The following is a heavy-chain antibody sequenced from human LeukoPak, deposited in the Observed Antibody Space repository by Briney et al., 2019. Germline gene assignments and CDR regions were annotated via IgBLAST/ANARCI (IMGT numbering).Heavy chain of an antibody. CDR3: ARVEMDYGDFDY. V-gene: IGHV3-21*01. CDR2: ISSSSSYI. D-gene: IGHD4-17*01. Sequence: PGGSLRLSCAASGFTFSSYSMNWVRQAPGRGLEWVSSISSSSSYIYYADSVKGRFTISRDNAKNSLYLQMNSLRAEDTAVYYCARVEMDYGDFDYWGQGTLVTVSS. CDR1: GFTFSSYS. J-gene: IGHJ4*02.